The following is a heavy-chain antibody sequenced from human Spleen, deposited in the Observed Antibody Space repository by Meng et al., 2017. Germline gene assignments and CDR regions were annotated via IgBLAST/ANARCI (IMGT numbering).Heavy chain of an antibody. J-gene: IGHJ4*02. CDR3: ARDEDISAAGKLFGDY. Sequence: QVQLVQCGPEVKKPGTSVKLSCKPSGYTLAAYWIHWLRQAPGQGLEWMGRIDPNNDHTQYAQNFQGRVTMTSDTSISTVYMELNGLRSDDTAVYYCARDEDISAAGKLFGDYWAREPWSPSPQ. D-gene: IGHD6-13*01. CDR1: GYTLAAYW. CDR2: IDPNNDHT. V-gene: IGHV1-2*06.